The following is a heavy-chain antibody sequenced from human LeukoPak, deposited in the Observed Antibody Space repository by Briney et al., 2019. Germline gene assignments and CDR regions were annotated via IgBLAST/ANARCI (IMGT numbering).Heavy chain of an antibody. D-gene: IGHD3-10*01. CDR1: GFTFRSYA. CDR2: ISGSGGST. CDR3: AKVEGIYYGSGSYIGY. Sequence: GGSLRLSCTASGFTFRSYAMSWVRQAPGKGLEWVSAISGSGGSTYYADSVKGRFTISRDNSKNTLYLQMNSLRAEDTAVYYCAKVEGIYYGSGSYIGYCGQGTLVTVSS. V-gene: IGHV3-23*01. J-gene: IGHJ4*02.